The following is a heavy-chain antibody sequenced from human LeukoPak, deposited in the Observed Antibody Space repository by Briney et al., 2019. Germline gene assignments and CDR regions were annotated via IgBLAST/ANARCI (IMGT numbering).Heavy chain of an antibody. Sequence: PSETLSLTCTVSGGSISSGGYYWGWIRQPPGKGLECIGRISYSGRTYYNPSLQSRVTISVDTSRNQFSLRLSSVTAADTAVYYCARLRAYYYDSSGYYNFDFWGQGTLVTVSS. CDR1: GGSISSGGYY. V-gene: IGHV4-39*01. J-gene: IGHJ4*02. CDR3: ARLRAYYYDSSGYYNFDF. D-gene: IGHD3-22*01. CDR2: ISYSGRT.